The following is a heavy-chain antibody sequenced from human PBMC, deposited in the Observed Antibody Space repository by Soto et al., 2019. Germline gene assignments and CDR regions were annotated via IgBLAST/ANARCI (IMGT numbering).Heavy chain of an antibody. CDR3: ARPAVNDLDADSSAFDI. CDR2: ISAYNGNT. CDR1: GYTFTSYG. Sequence: ASVKVSCKASGYTFTSYGISWVRQAPGQGIEWMGWISAYNGNTNFAQKLKGRVTMTTDTSTSTAYMGLSSLTSEDTAVFFCARPAVNDLDADSSAFDIWGQGTMVTVSS. J-gene: IGHJ3*02. D-gene: IGHD1-1*01. V-gene: IGHV1-18*01.